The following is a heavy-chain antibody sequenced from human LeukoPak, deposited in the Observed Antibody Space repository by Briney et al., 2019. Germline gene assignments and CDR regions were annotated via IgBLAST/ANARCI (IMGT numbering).Heavy chain of an antibody. CDR1: GFTFSSYW. Sequence: GGSLRLSCAASGFTFSSYWMSWVRQAPGKGLEWVANIKQDGSEKYYVDSVKGRFTISRDNAKNSLYLQMDSLRAEDTAVYYCAREPQGVNPYYYYYMDVWGKGTTVTVSS. CDR3: AREPQGVNPYYYYYMDV. J-gene: IGHJ6*03. CDR2: IKQDGSEK. V-gene: IGHV3-7*01.